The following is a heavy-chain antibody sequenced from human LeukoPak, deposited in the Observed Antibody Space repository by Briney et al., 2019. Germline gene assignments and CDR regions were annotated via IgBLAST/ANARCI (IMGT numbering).Heavy chain of an antibody. V-gene: IGHV5-51*01. CDR2: IYPGDSDT. CDR3: ATSAASPYYYYMDI. D-gene: IGHD6-13*01. Sequence: GGSLRLSCKGSGYSFTSYWIGWVRQMPGKGLEWMGIIYPGDSDTRYSPSFQGQVTISADKSISTAYLQWSSLKASDTAMYYCATSAASPYYYYMDIWGKGTTVTVSS. J-gene: IGHJ6*03. CDR1: GYSFTSYW.